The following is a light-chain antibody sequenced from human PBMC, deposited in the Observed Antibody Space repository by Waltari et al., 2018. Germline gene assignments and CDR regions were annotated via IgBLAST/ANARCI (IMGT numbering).Light chain of an antibody. Sequence: EIVLTQSPGPLSLSPGERATLSCRARHSISRYLAWYQQKPGQAPRLLIYAASSRATGIPDRFSGSGSGTDFSLTISRLEPEDFAVYYCQNHERLPAMFGQGTKVEIK. CDR2: AAS. V-gene: IGKV3-20*01. J-gene: IGKJ1*01. CDR1: HSISRY. CDR3: QNHERLPAM.